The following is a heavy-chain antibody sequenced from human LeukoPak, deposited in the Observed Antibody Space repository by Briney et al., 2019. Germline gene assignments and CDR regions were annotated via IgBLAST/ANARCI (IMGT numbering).Heavy chain of an antibody. CDR2: IYYSGST. Sequence: IGSIYYSGSTYYNPSLKSRVTISVDTSKNQFSLKLSSVTAADTAVYYCASVRYGDYVVYFDYWGQGTLVTVSS. CDR3: ASVRYGDYVVYFDY. V-gene: IGHV4-39*01. J-gene: IGHJ4*02. D-gene: IGHD4-17*01.